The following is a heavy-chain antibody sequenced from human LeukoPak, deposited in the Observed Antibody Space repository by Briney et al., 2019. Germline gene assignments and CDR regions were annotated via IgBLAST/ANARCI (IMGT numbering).Heavy chain of an antibody. V-gene: IGHV3-53*04. J-gene: IGHJ2*01. D-gene: IGHD2-15*01. CDR2: IYNGDNT. CDR1: GFTVSSNY. Sequence: PGGSLRLSCAASGFTVSSNYMSWVRQAPGKGLEWVSVIYNGDNTYYADSVKGRFTISKHNSKNTPFLQMNSLRAEDTAVYYCARDLYYEDSGGDLWGRGTLVTVSS. CDR3: ARDLYYEDSGGDL.